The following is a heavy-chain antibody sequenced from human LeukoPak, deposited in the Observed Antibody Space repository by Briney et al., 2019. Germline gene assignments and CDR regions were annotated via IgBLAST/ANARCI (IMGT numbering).Heavy chain of an antibody. V-gene: IGHV3-11*06. D-gene: IGHD6-13*01. CDR1: GFTFSDYY. CDR2: ISSSSSYT. J-gene: IGHJ4*02. CDR3: ARGRPAGSSSSWLNFDY. Sequence: GGSLRLSCAASGFTFSDYYMSWIRQAPGKGLEWVSYISSSSSYTNYADSVKGRFTISRDNAKNSLFLQMNSLRVEDTAVYYCARGRPAGSSSSWLNFDYWGQGTLVTVSS.